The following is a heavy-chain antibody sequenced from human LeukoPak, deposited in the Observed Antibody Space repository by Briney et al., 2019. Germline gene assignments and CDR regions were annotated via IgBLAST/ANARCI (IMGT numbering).Heavy chain of an antibody. D-gene: IGHD3-9*01. CDR3: ARGYDILTGYGSGMDV. CDR2: ISAYNGNT. V-gene: IGHV1-18*01. J-gene: IGHJ6*02. CDR1: GGTFSSYA. Sequence: ASVKVSCKASGGTFSSYAISWVRQAPGQGLEWMGWISAYNGNTNYAQKLQGRVTMTTDTSTSTAYMELRSLRSDDTAVYYCARGYDILTGYGSGMDVWGQGATVTVSS.